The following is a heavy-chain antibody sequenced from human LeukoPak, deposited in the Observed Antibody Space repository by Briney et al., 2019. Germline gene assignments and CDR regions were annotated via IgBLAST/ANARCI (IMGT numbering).Heavy chain of an antibody. Sequence: ASVTVSCKASGYTFTSYGISWVRQAPGQGLEWMGWISAYNGNTNYAQKLQGRVTMTTDTSTSTAYMELRSLRSDDTAVYYCARANSYGSYDAFDIWGQGTMVTVSS. D-gene: IGHD5-18*01. CDR1: GYTFTSYG. J-gene: IGHJ3*02. V-gene: IGHV1-18*01. CDR2: ISAYNGNT. CDR3: ARANSYGSYDAFDI.